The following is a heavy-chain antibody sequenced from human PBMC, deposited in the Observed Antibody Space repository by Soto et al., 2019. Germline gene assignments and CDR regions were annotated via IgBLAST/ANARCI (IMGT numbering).Heavy chain of an antibody. Sequence: QLQESGSGLVKPSQTLSLTCAVSGGSISSGGYSWSWIRQPPGKGLEWIGYIYHSGSTYYNPSLQRRVTISVDKSNNQFSLKLSSVTAADTAVYYCARAGYSGYDLTFDYWGQGTLVTVSS. CDR3: ARAGYSGYDLTFDY. V-gene: IGHV4-30-2*01. J-gene: IGHJ4*02. CDR1: GGSISSGGYS. CDR2: IYHSGST. D-gene: IGHD5-12*01.